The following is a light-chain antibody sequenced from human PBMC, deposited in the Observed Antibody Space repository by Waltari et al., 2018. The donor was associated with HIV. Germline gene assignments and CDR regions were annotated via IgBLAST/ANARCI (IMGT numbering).Light chain of an antibody. Sequence: IVMTQSPLSLPVTPGESASISCRSRQTLLYSDGYKYLGWYQQKPGQSPRLLIYKTSNRASGVADRFSGSASGTDFTLRISRVEAEDVGVYYCMQALQAYSFGEGTKLEIK. J-gene: IGKJ2*01. CDR2: KTS. CDR3: MQALQAYS. CDR1: QTLLYSDGYKY. V-gene: IGKV2-28*01.